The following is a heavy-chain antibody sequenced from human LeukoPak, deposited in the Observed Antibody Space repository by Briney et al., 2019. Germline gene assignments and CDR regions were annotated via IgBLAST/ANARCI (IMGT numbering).Heavy chain of an antibody. Sequence: ASVKVSCKASGYTFTGYFVHWVRQAPGQGLQWMGWINPNTGGTNYAQKFQGRVTMTRDTSISTAYMELSRLRSDDTAVYYCARPRGTMIVVVNAFDIWGQGTMVTVSS. CDR3: ARPRGTMIVVVNAFDI. CDR2: INPNTGGT. J-gene: IGHJ3*02. CDR1: GYTFTGYF. V-gene: IGHV1-2*02. D-gene: IGHD3-22*01.